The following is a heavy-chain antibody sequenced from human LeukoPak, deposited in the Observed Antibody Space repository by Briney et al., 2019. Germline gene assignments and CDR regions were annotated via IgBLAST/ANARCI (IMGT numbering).Heavy chain of an antibody. CDR1: GFTFSSYS. J-gene: IGHJ4*02. CDR3: ARDDSFDY. V-gene: IGHV3-21*01. Sequence: GGSLRLSCAASGFTFSSYSMNWVRQAPGEGLEWGSSISSSRSYIYYADSVKGRFPIYRDNAKNSLYLQMNSLRAEDTAVYYCARDDSFDYWGQGTLVTVSS. CDR2: ISSSRSYI.